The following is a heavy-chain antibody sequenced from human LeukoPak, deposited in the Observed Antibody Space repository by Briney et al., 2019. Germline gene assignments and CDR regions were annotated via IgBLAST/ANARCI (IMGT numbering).Heavy chain of an antibody. CDR2: ISYDGSNK. Sequence: GGSLRLSCAASGFTISSYPMHWVRQAPGKGLEWVAVISYDGSNKYYADSVKGRLTISRDKSKNTLYLQIHSLRVEDTAVYYCAKDPVGANSKWGQGTLVTVSS. D-gene: IGHD1-26*01. CDR3: AKDPVGANSK. J-gene: IGHJ4*02. CDR1: GFTISSYP. V-gene: IGHV3-30-3*01.